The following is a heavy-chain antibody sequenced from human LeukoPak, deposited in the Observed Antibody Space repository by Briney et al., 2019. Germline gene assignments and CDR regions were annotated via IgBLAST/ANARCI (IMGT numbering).Heavy chain of an antibody. CDR1: GFTFSDYS. D-gene: IGHD6-6*01. J-gene: IGHJ3*02. Sequence: QPGGSLRLSCAVSGFTFSDYSMSWVRQAPGKGLEWVAKMKEDGSEIFYVDSVKGRFTISRDNAKDSLYLQMNSLRAEDTAVYYCAKDLWYSSSPRGAFDIWGQGTMVTVSS. CDR3: AKDLWYSSSPRGAFDI. V-gene: IGHV3-7*03. CDR2: MKEDGSEI.